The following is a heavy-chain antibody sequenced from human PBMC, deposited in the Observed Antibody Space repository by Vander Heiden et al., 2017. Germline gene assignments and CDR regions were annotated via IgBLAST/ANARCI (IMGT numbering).Heavy chain of an antibody. CDR3: ARDIRAVTTTSAFDI. Sequence: QVQLVESGGGVVQPGRSLRLSCAAYGFTFSSYGMHWVRQATGKGLEWVAVIWYDGSNKYYADSVKGRFTISRDNSKNTLYLQMNSLRAEDTAVYYCARDIRAVTTTSAFDIWGQGTMVTVSS. CDR2: IWYDGSNK. V-gene: IGHV3-33*01. J-gene: IGHJ3*02. CDR1: GFTFSSYG. D-gene: IGHD5-12*01.